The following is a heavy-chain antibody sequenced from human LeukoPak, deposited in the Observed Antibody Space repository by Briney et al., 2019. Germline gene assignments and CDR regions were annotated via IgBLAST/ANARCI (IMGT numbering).Heavy chain of an antibody. CDR2: ISHSGST. V-gene: IGHV4-34*01. J-gene: IGHJ5*02. CDR1: GGSFSGYY. CDR3: ARASLSGITMVRGVIGPPGRWFDP. Sequence: SETLSLTCAVYGGSFSGYYWSWIRQPPGKGLEWIGEISHSGSTNYNPSLKSRVTISVDTSKNQFSLKLSSVTAADTAVYYCARASLSGITMVRGVIGPPGRWFDPWGQGTLVTVSS. D-gene: IGHD3-10*01.